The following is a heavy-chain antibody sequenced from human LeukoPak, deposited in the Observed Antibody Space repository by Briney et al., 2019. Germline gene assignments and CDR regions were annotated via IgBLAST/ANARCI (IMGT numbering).Heavy chain of an antibody. D-gene: IGHD2-2*01. CDR3: ARDRCSSTSCHSFDY. V-gene: IGHV1-18*01. Sequence: ASVKVSCKASGYTFTSYGISWVRQAPGQGLEWMGWISAYNGNTNYAQELQGRVTMTTDTSTSTAYMELRSLRSDDTAVYYCARDRCSSTSCHSFDYWGQGTLVTVSS. CDR2: ISAYNGNT. CDR1: GYTFTSYG. J-gene: IGHJ4*02.